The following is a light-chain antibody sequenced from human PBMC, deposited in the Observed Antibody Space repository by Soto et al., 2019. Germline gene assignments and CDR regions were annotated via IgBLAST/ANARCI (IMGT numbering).Light chain of an antibody. CDR2: NDD. J-gene: IGLJ3*02. Sequence: QAVVTQPPSASGTPGQRVTISCSGSRSSVGSNTVSWFQQLPGTAPKLLIYNDDQRPSGVPDRFSGSKSGTSASLAITGLQSEDEADYYCAAWDDSLNGRVFGGGTKVTVL. CDR1: RSSVGSNT. CDR3: AAWDDSLNGRV. V-gene: IGLV1-44*01.